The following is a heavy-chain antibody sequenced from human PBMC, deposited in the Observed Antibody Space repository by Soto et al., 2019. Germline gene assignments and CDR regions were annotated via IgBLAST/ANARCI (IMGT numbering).Heavy chain of an antibody. Sequence: EVQVVESGGGLVKPGGSLRLSCAASGFTFSSYSMNWVRQAPGKGLEWVSSISSSSSYIYYADSVKGRFTISRDNAKNSLYLQMNSLRAEDTAVYYCARNGGTTSNWFDPWGQGTLVTVSS. CDR1: GFTFSSYS. CDR3: ARNGGTTSNWFDP. J-gene: IGHJ5*02. CDR2: ISSSSSYI. V-gene: IGHV3-21*01. D-gene: IGHD1-7*01.